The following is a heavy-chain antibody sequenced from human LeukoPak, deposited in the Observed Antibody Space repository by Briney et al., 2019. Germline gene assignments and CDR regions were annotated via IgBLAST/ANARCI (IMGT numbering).Heavy chain of an antibody. V-gene: IGHV3-7*01. D-gene: IGHD7-27*01. J-gene: IGHJ4*02. CDR3: AAWGLHNY. CDR2: INLGGSVI. CDR1: GFTFSDYS. Sequence: PGGSLRLSCVASGFTFSDYSMNWVRQAPGKGLEWVANINLGGSVILYVDSVKGRFTASRDNAENSVSLQMNSLRAEDTAVYYCAAWGLHNYWGQGTLVTVSS.